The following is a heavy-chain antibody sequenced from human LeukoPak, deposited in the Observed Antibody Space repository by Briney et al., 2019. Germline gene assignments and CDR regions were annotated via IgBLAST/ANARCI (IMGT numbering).Heavy chain of an antibody. J-gene: IGHJ4*02. CDR1: GFTFSSYG. CDR2: IRYDGSNK. Sequence: GGSLRLSCAASGFTFSSYGMHWVRQAPGKGLEWVAFIRYDGSNKYYADSVKGRFTISRDNSKNTLYLQMNSLRAEDTAVYYCAKDGYPGYYGSGSYSYCFDYWGQGTLVTVSS. CDR3: AKDGYPGYYGSGSYSYCFDY. D-gene: IGHD3-10*01. V-gene: IGHV3-30*02.